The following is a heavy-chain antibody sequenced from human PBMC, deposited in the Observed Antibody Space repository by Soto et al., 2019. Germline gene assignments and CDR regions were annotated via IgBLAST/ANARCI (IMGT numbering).Heavy chain of an antibody. CDR3: ARVPSGGDYPFLNFYYMDV. CDR2: IYYSGST. CDR1: GGSISSYY. V-gene: IGHV4-59*01. Sequence: PETLSLTCTVSGGSISSYYWSWIRQPPGKGLEWIGYIYYSGSTNYNPSLKSRVTISVDTSKNQFSLKMSSVTAADTAGYYCARVPSGGDYPFLNFYYMDVWGKGTTVTVSS. D-gene: IGHD2-21*01. J-gene: IGHJ6*03.